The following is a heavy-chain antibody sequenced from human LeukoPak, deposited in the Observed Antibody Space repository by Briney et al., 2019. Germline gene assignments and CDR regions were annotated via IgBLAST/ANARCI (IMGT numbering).Heavy chain of an antibody. J-gene: IGHJ5*02. V-gene: IGHV4-31*03. D-gene: IGHD3-10*01. CDR1: GVSISSGGYY. Sequence: PSQTLPLTCTVSGVSISSGGYYWSWIRQHPGKGLEWIGYIYYSGSTYYNPSLKSRLTISVDTSKNQFSLKLSSVTAADTAVYYCARVFGGPHYNWFDPWGQGTLVTVSS. CDR2: IYYSGST. CDR3: ARVFGGPHYNWFDP.